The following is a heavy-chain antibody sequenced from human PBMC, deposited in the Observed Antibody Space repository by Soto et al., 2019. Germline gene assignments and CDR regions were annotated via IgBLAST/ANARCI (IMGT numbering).Heavy chain of an antibody. D-gene: IGHD3-3*01. V-gene: IGHV3-49*03. J-gene: IGHJ4*02. CDR2: IRSKAYGGTT. Sequence: GGSLRLSCTASGFTFGDYAMSWFRQAPGKGLEWVGFIRSKAYGGTTEYAASVKGRFTISRDDSKSIAYLQMNSLKTEDTAVYYCTRDRSWAIFGVVLYYFDYWGQGTLVTVSS. CDR3: TRDRSWAIFGVVLYYFDY. CDR1: GFTFGDYA.